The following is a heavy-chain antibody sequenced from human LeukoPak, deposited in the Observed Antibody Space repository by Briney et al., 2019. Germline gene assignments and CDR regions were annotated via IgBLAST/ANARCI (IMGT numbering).Heavy chain of an antibody. CDR2: RYYSGFT. Sequence: SETLSLTCTVSGGYISHSSYYWGWIRQPPGKGLEWIANRYYSGFTYYNTSLKSRVTISVDTSRNQFSLKLTSMTAADTAVYYCARGSQYATFDYWGQGTLVSAAS. J-gene: IGHJ4*02. CDR3: ARGSQYATFDY. V-gene: IGHV4-39*07. CDR1: GGYISHSSYY.